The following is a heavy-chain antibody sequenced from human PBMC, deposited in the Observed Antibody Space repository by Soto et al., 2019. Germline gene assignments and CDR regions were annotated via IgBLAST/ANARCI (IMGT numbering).Heavy chain of an antibody. CDR2: IIPIFGTA. CDR1: VGTFSSYA. V-gene: IGHV1-69*06. J-gene: IGHJ3*02. CDR3: ARELRKHLVPAAFDI. D-gene: IGHD6-6*01. Sequence: QVQLVQSGAEVNKPGSSVKVSCKASVGTFSSYAISWVRQAPGQGLEWMGGIIPIFGTANYAQKFQGRVTINADKSTSTAYMELSSLRSEETAVYYCARELRKHLVPAAFDIWGQGTMVTVSS.